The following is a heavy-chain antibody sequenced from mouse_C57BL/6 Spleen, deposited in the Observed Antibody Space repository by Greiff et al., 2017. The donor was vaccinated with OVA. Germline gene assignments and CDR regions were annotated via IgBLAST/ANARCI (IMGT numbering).Heavy chain of an antibody. V-gene: IGHV6-6*01. CDR2: IRNKANNHAT. Sequence: EVTVVESGAGLVQPVASMPLSCAASGFTFSDAWMDWVRQSPEKGLEWVAEIRNKANNHATYYAVSVKGRFTISRDDSKSSVYLQMNSLRAEDTGIYYCTRHYDYPYFDDGGQGTTLTVSS. CDR1: GFTFSDAW. CDR3: TRHYDYPYFDD. J-gene: IGHJ2*01. D-gene: IGHD2-4*01.